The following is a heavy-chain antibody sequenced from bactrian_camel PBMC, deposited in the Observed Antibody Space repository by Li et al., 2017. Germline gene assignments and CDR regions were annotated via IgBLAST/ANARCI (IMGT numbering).Heavy chain of an antibody. V-gene: IGHV3S54*01. CDR2: FYTRARTK. J-gene: IGHJ4*01. D-gene: IGHD2*01. CDR3: AADPVVCTWCSGAQCPERFCC. Sequence: HVQLVESGGGSVQRGGSLKLSCAASKYPYVGTVMGWFRQAPGKEREGVAQFYTRARTKYYADSVKGRFTISQDNAENTLNLQMNNLKPEDTAMYYCAADPVVCTWCSGAQCPERFCCWGQGTQVTVS. CDR1: KYPYVGTV.